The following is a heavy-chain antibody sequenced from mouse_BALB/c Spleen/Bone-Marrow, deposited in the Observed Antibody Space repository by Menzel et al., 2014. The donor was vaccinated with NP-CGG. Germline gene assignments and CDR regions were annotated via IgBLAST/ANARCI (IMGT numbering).Heavy chain of an antibody. J-gene: IGHJ3*01. Sequence: EVKLMESGGGLVQPGGSLRLSCATSGFTFXDYYMSWVRQPPGKALEGLGFIRNKANGYTTEYSASVKGRFTISRDNSQSILYLQMNTLRAEDSATYYCARDRRYDLAWFAYWGQGTLVTVSA. CDR3: ARDRRYDLAWFAY. CDR1: GFTFXDYY. D-gene: IGHD2-14*01. CDR2: IRNKANGYTT. V-gene: IGHV7-3*02.